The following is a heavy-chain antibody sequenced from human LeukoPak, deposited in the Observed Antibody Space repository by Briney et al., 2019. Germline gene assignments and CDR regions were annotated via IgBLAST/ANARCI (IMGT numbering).Heavy chain of an antibody. J-gene: IGHJ4*02. Sequence: ASVKVSCKASGYTFISYAIQWVRQAPGQRREWMGWINAGNGNTKYSQNFQGRVTITRDTSASTAYMELSSLASEDTAVYYCARARWTSTVTTYYLDYWGQGTLVTVSS. CDR2: INAGNGNT. CDR3: ARARWTSTVTTYYLDY. D-gene: IGHD4-17*01. CDR1: GYTFISYA. V-gene: IGHV1-3*01.